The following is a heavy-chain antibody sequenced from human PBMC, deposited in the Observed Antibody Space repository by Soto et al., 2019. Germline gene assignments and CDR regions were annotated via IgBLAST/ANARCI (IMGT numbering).Heavy chain of an antibody. Sequence: EVQLVESGGGLVKPGGSLRLSCAASGFTFGNDWMNWVRQAPGRGLEWVGRIKGKGYDGATDYAAPVKGRFTISRDDSKNTLYLQMNNLKAEDTAVYYCTSGLSVVVAASNLAGYWGQGTLVTVSS. CDR2: IKGKGYDGAT. CDR1: GFTFGNDW. V-gene: IGHV3-15*07. CDR3: TSGLSVVVAASNLAGY. D-gene: IGHD2-15*01. J-gene: IGHJ4*02.